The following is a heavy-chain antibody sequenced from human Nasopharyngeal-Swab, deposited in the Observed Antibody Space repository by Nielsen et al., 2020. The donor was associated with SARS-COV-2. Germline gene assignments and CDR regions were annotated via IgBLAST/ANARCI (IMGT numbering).Heavy chain of an antibody. CDR2: IYYSGST. J-gene: IGHJ3*02. Sequence: RGAPGKGLEWFGSIYYSGSTYYNPSLKSRVTISVDTSKNQFSLKLSSVTAADTAVYYCASGGAPYYYDSSGHASGGALAMTQAFDIWGQGTMVTVSS. V-gene: IGHV4-39*07. CDR3: ASGGAPYYYDSSGHASGGALAMTQAFDI. D-gene: IGHD3-22*01.